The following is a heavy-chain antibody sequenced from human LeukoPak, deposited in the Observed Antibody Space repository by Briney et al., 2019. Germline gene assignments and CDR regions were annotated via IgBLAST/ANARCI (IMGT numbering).Heavy chain of an antibody. CDR3: ARHGPAVVTAFWFDP. Sequence: PSETLSLTCTVSGGSISIRNYYWAWLRQPPGRQLEWIGSVYSSGSLYYNPTRKSRFTISVDTSKNQFSLKLSSVTAADTTVYYCARHGPAVVTAFWFDPWGQGTLVTVSS. CDR2: VYSSGSL. D-gene: IGHD2-21*02. J-gene: IGHJ5*02. CDR1: GGSISIRNYY. V-gene: IGHV4-39*07.